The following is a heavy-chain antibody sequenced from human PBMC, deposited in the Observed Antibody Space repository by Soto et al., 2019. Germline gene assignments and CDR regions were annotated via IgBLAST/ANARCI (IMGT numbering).Heavy chain of an antibody. CDR2: IYSGGNT. V-gene: IGHV3-66*01. CDR3: ASPLVWFGEAPVDY. J-gene: IGHJ4*02. D-gene: IGHD3-10*01. Sequence: GGSLRLSCAASGFTVSSNYMSWVRQAPGKGLEWVSVIYSGGNTYYAESVKGRFTISRDNSKNTLYLQMNSLRAEDTAVYYCASPLVWFGEAPVDYWGQGTLVTVSS. CDR1: GFTVSSNY.